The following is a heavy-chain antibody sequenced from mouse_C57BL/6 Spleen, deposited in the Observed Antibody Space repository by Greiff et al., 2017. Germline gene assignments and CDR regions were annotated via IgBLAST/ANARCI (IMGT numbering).Heavy chain of an antibody. J-gene: IGHJ3*01. CDR3: GGGAAYSIYGSWFAY. D-gene: IGHD2-5*01. CDR1: GYTFTSYW. Sequence: QVQLQQPGAELVKPGASVKLSCKASGYTFTSYWMHWVKQRPGQGLEWIGMIHPNSGSTNYNEKFKSKATLTVDKSSSTAYMQRSSLTSEDSAVYCCGGGAAYSIYGSWFAYWGQGTLVTVAA. CDR2: IHPNSGST. V-gene: IGHV1-64*01.